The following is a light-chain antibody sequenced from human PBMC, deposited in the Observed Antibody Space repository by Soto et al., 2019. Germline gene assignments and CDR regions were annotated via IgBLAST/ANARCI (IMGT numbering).Light chain of an antibody. CDR2: YDS. V-gene: IGLV3-21*04. J-gene: IGLJ2*01. CDR1: NIGSES. Sequence: SYELTQPPSVSVAPGSTARITCGGNNIGSESVHWYQQKPGQAPVVVIYYDSDRPSGIPERFSGSKSGNTATLTISRVEAGDEADYYCQVRDSSSDHVVFGGGTKLTVL. CDR3: QVRDSSSDHVV.